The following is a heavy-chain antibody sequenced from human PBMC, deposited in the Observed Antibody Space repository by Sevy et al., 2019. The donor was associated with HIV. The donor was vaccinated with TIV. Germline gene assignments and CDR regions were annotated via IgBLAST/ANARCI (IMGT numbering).Heavy chain of an antibody. D-gene: IGHD2-2*01. Sequence: GGSLRLSCVASGFTFSSYAMHWVRQAPGKGLEWVAVISYDGSNKYYADSVKGRFTISRDNSKNTLYLQMNSLRAEDTAVYYCAGAGYCSSTSCYPGGMDVWGQGTTVTVSS. CDR1: GFTFSSYA. V-gene: IGHV3-30*04. CDR3: AGAGYCSSTSCYPGGMDV. CDR2: ISYDGSNK. J-gene: IGHJ6*02.